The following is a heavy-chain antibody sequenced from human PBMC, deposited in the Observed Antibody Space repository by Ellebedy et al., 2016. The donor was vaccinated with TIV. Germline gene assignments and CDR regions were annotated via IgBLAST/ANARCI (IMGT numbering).Heavy chain of an antibody. CDR3: ARDRITGVVKWYFDL. V-gene: IGHV3-53*01. CDR2: IYAGGST. J-gene: IGHJ2*01. Sequence: GGSLRLSCTASGFTVSTNYMTWVRQAPGKGLEWVSVIYAGGSTYYADSVKGRFTISRDNSKNTLYLQLNSLRFEHTAIYYCARDRITGVVKWYFDLWGRGTLVTVSS. CDR1: GFTVSTNY. D-gene: IGHD1-14*01.